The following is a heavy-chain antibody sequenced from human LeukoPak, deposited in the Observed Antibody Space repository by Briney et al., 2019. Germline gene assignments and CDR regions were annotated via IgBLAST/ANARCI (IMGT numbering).Heavy chain of an antibody. CDR3: ARVQSRLSWFDP. CDR2: IYYSGST. Sequence: PSETLSLTCTVSGGSISSSSYYWGWIRQPPGKGLEWIGSIYYSGSTYYNPSLKSRVTISLDTSKDQLSLKMRSVTAADTAVYYCARVQSRLSWFDPWGQGTLVTVSS. V-gene: IGHV4-39*07. J-gene: IGHJ5*02. CDR1: GGSISSSSYY.